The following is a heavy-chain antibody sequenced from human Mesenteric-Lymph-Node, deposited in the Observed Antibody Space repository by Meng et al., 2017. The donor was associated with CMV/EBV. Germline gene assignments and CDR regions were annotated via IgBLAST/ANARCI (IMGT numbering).Heavy chain of an antibody. CDR3: ARDPRPSSSTRTNDDY. Sequence: ASVKVSCKASGYTFTGYYMHWVRQAPGQGLEWTGWINPNSGGTNYAQKFQGRVTMTRDTSISTAYMELSRLRSDDTAVYYCARDPRPSSSTRTNDDYWGQGTLVTVSS. CDR2: INPNSGGT. J-gene: IGHJ4*02. V-gene: IGHV1-2*02. D-gene: IGHD1-7*01. CDR1: GYTFTGYY.